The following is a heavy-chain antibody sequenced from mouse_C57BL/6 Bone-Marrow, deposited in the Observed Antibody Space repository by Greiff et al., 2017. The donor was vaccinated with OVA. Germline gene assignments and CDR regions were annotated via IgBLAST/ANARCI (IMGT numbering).Heavy chain of an antibody. CDR1: GFTFSSYG. J-gene: IGHJ2*01. D-gene: IGHD2-5*01. CDR2: ISSGGSYT. V-gene: IGHV5-6*01. CDR3: ARYYSNPYYFDY. Sequence: EVQGVESGGDLVKPGGSLKLSCAASGFTFSSYGMSWVRQTPDKRLEWVATISSGGSYTYYPDSVKGRFTISRDNAKNTLYLQMSSLKSEDTAMYYCARYYSNPYYFDYWGQGTTLTVSS.